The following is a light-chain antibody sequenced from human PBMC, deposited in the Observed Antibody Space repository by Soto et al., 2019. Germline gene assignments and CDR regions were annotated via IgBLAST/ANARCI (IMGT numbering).Light chain of an antibody. CDR1: QSISSY. CDR3: QQSYSTHFT. CDR2: AAS. V-gene: IGKV1-39*01. J-gene: IGKJ3*01. Sequence: DIQMTQSPSSLSASVGDRVTITCRASQSISSYLNWYQQKPGKAPKLLIYAASSLQSGVPSRFSGSGSGTDFTLTISSLQPEDFATYYCQQSYSTHFTFGPRTKVDIK.